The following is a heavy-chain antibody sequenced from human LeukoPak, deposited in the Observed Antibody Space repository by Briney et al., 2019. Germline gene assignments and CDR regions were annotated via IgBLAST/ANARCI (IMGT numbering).Heavy chain of an antibody. V-gene: IGHV3-21*01. CDR2: ISSSSSYI. J-gene: IGHJ4*02. Sequence: GGSLRLSCAASGFTFSSYSMNWVRQAPGKGLEWVSSISSSSSYIYYADSVKGRFTISRDNAKNSLYLQMNSLRAEDTAVYYCARDEVLRFLEWFQPFDYWGQGTLVTVSS. CDR3: ARDEVLRFLEWFQPFDY. CDR1: GFTFSSYS. D-gene: IGHD3-3*01.